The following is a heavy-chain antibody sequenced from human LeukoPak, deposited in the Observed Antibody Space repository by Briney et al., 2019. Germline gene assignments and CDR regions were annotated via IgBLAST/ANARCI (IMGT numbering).Heavy chain of an antibody. CDR1: GGSISSYY. V-gene: IGHV4-59*01. Sequence: SETLSLTCTVSGGSISSYYWSWIRQPPGKGLEWIGYLYYSGSTNYNPSLKSRVTISVDTSKNQFSLKLSSVTAADTAVYYCARDADWVHAFDIWGQGTMVTVSS. J-gene: IGHJ3*02. CDR2: LYYSGST. CDR3: ARDADWVHAFDI. D-gene: IGHD3-9*01.